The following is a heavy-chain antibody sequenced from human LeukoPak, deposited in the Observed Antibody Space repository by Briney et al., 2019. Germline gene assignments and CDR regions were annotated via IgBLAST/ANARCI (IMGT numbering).Heavy chain of an antibody. CDR3: AGDQYGMDV. J-gene: IGHJ6*02. Sequence: SETLSLTCTVPGGSISDYYWNWIRQPPGKGLEWIGYIYYTGTTNYNPSLKSRVSISVDTSKKQFSLKLSSLTAADTAVYYCAGDQYGMDVWGQGTTVTVSS. CDR1: GGSISDYY. CDR2: IYYTGTT. V-gene: IGHV4-59*08. D-gene: IGHD4-17*01.